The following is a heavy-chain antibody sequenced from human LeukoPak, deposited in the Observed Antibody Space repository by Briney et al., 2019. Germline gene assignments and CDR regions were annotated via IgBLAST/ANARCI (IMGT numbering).Heavy chain of an antibody. CDR2: ISGSGGST. CDR1: GFTFSSYA. D-gene: IGHD3-16*02. V-gene: IGHV3-23*01. J-gene: IGHJ4*02. CDR3: AKDQRYYDYVWGSYRYPRLDY. Sequence: PGGSLRLSCAASGFTFSSYAMSWVRQAPGKGLEWVSAISGSGGSTYYADSVKGRFTISRDNSKNTLYLQMNSLRAEDTAVYYCAKDQRYYDYVWGSYRYPRLDYWGQGTLVTVSS.